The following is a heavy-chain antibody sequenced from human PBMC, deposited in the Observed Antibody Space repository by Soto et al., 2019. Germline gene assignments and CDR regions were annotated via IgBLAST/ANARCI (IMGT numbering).Heavy chain of an antibody. CDR3: ARDRGWLVFDY. Sequence: GGSLRLSGEASGFTFSSYEINWVRQAPGKGLEWVSYISSSGSTIYYADSVKGRFTISRDNAKNSLYLQMNSLRAEDTAVYYCARDRGWLVFDYWGQGTLVTVSS. J-gene: IGHJ4*02. V-gene: IGHV3-48*03. CDR2: ISSSGSTI. CDR1: GFTFSSYE. D-gene: IGHD6-19*01.